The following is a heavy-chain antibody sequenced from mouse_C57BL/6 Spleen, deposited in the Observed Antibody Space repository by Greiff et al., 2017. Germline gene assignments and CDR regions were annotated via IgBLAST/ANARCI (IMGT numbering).Heavy chain of an antibody. J-gene: IGHJ4*01. CDR2: ISSGGSYT. D-gene: IGHD2-4*01. CDR1: GFTFSSYG. V-gene: IGHV5-6*01. Sequence: EVMLVESGGDLVKPGGSLKLSCAASGFTFSSYGMSWVRQTPDKRLEWVATISSGGSYTYYPDSVKGRFTISRDNAKNTLYLQMSSLKSEDTAMYYCARVDYDYEGYWGQGTSVTVSS. CDR3: ARVDYDYEGY.